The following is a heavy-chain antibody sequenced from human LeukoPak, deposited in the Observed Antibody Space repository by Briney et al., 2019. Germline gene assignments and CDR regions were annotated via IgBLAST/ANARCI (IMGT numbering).Heavy chain of an antibody. J-gene: IGHJ3*02. D-gene: IGHD1-1*01. CDR2: INPNSGGT. CDR1: GYTFTGYY. CDR3: ARDLETRDAFDI. Sequence: ASVKVSCKASGYTFTGYYMHWVRQAPGQGFEWMGWINPNSGGTNYAQKFQGRVTMTRDTSISTAYMELSRLRSDDTAVYYCARDLETRDAFDIWGQGTMVTVSS. V-gene: IGHV1-2*02.